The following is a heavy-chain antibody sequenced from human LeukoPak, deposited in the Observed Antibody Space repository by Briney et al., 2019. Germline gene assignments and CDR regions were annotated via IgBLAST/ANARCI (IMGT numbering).Heavy chain of an antibody. D-gene: IGHD3-22*01. CDR2: ISSSSSYI. J-gene: IGHJ6*02. V-gene: IGHV3-21*01. Sequence: PGGSLRLSCAASGFTFSNYNMNWVRQAPGKGLEWVSSISSSSSYIFYADSVKGRFTISRDNAKNSLYLQMNSLRAEDTAVYYCARGHLSYYDSSAPYYYYGMDVWGQGTTVTVSS. CDR1: GFTFSNYN. CDR3: ARGHLSYYDSSAPYYYYGMDV.